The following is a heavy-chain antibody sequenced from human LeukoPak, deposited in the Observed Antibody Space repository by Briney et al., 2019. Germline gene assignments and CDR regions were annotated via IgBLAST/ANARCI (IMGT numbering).Heavy chain of an antibody. CDR1: GYSISSGYY. CDR3: ARVIGILVATQKTYYFDY. CDR2: IYHSGST. J-gene: IGHJ4*02. V-gene: IGHV4-38-2*02. Sequence: SETLSLTCTVSGYSISSGYYWGWIRQPPGKGLEWIGSIYHSGSTYYNPSLKSRATISVDTSKNQFSLKLSSVTAADTAVYYCARVIGILVATQKTYYFDYWGQGTLVTVSS. D-gene: IGHD5-12*01.